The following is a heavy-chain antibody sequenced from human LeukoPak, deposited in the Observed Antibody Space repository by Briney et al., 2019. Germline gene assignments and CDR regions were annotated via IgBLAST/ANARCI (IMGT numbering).Heavy chain of an antibody. V-gene: IGHV1-18*04. D-gene: IGHD2-15*01. CDR3: ARGVAATSAAGDFQH. CDR1: GYTFTSYG. CDR2: ISAYNGNT. Sequence: GASVKVSCKASGYTFTSYGISWVRQVPGQGLEWMGWISAYNGNTRYAQKLQGRVTMTIDTSTSTAYMELRSLRSDDTAVYYCARGVAATSAAGDFQHWGQGTLVTVSS. J-gene: IGHJ1*01.